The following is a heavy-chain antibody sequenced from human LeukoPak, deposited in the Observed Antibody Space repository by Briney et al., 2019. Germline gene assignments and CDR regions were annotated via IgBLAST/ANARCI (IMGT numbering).Heavy chain of an antibody. CDR3: ARGQVITFGGVIVIGGYYFDY. D-gene: IGHD3-16*02. CDR1: GFTFSSYW. V-gene: IGHV3-7*01. Sequence: GGSLRLSCAASGFTFSSYWMSWVRQAPGKGLEWVANIKQDGSEKHYVDSVKGRFTISRDNAKNSLYLQMNSLRAEDTAVYYCARGQVITFGGVIVIGGYYFDYWGQGTLVTVSS. CDR2: IKQDGSEK. J-gene: IGHJ4*02.